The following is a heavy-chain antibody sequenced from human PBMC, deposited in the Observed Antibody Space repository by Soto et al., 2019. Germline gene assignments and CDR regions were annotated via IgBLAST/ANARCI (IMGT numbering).Heavy chain of an antibody. J-gene: IGHJ4*02. V-gene: IGHV3-23*01. D-gene: IGHD3-22*01. CDR3: AKVIPRHYYDSSGVDC. Sequence: EVQLLESGGGLVQPGGSLRLSCAASGFTFSSYAMSWVRQAPGKGLEWVSAISGSGGSTYYADSVKGRFTISRDNSKNTLYLQMNSLRAEDTAVYYCAKVIPRHYYDSSGVDCWGQGTLVTVSS. CDR1: GFTFSSYA. CDR2: ISGSGGST.